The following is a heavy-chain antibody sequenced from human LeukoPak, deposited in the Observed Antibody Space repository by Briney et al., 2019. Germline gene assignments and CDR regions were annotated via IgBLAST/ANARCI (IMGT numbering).Heavy chain of an antibody. CDR2: IYYSGST. J-gene: IGHJ6*02. D-gene: IGHD5-18*01. CDR3: ARSSGGYSTGYYYGMDV. Sequence: SETLSLTCTVSGGSISSYYWSWIRQPPGKGLEWIGDIYYSGSTNYNPSLKSRVTISVDTSKNQFSLKLSSVTAADTAVDYWARSSGGYSTGYYYGMDVWGQGTTVTVSS. CDR1: GGSISSYY. V-gene: IGHV4-59*08.